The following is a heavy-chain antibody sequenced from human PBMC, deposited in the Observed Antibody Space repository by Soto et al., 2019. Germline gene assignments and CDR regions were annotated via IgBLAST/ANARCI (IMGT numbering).Heavy chain of an antibody. CDR1: GYTFTSYY. D-gene: IGHD3-3*01. CDR3: ARDVGRITIFGVVTPRLDYGMDV. J-gene: IGHJ6*02. Sequence: ASVKVSCKASGYTFTSYYMHWVRQAPGQGLEWMGIINPSGGSTSYAQKFQGRVTMTRDTSTSTVYMELSSLRSEDTAVYYCARDVGRITIFGVVTPRLDYGMDVWGQGTTVTVSS. CDR2: INPSGGST. V-gene: IGHV1-46*01.